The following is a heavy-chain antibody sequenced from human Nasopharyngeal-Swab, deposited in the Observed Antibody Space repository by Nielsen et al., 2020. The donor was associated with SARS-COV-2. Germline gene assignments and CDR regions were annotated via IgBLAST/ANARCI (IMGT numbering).Heavy chain of an antibody. CDR2: IIPIFGTA. J-gene: IGHJ4*02. D-gene: IGHD5-18*01. V-gene: IGHV1-69*06. CDR3: AREVQLHFDY. Sequence: WGCPAPGQGLEWMGGIIPIFGTANYAQKFQGRVTITADKSTSTAYMELSSLRSEDTAVYYCAREVQLHFDYWGQGTLVTVSS.